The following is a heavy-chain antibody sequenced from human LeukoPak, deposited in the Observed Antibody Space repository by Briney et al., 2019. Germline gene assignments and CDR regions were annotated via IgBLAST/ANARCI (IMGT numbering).Heavy chain of an antibody. Sequence: PGRSLRLSCAASGFTFSSYGMHWVRQAPGKGLEWVAVISYDGSNKYYADSVKGRFTISRDNSKNTLYLQMNSLRAEDTAVYYCARKKGYQLPFDYWGQGTLVTVSS. V-gene: IGHV3-30*03. J-gene: IGHJ4*02. CDR2: ISYDGSNK. CDR1: GFTFSSYG. CDR3: ARKKGYQLPFDY. D-gene: IGHD2-2*01.